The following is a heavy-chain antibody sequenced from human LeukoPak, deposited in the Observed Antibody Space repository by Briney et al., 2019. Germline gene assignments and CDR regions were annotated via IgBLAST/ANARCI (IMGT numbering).Heavy chain of an antibody. D-gene: IGHD1-7*01. Sequence: GGALRLSCAASGFIFSSYGMNWVRQAPGKGLECVSCISSSSSYIYYADSVKGRFTISRDNAKNSLYLQMNSLGVEDTAVYYCARAHNWKYGTFDYWGQGTLVTVSS. CDR2: ISSSSSYI. J-gene: IGHJ4*02. V-gene: IGHV3-21*01. CDR3: ARAHNWKYGTFDY. CDR1: GFIFSSYG.